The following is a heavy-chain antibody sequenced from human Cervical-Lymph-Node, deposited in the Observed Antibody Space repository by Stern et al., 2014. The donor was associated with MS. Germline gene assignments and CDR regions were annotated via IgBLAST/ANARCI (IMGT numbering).Heavy chain of an antibody. D-gene: IGHD3-16*01. CDR1: FASISSSY. CDR2: IYYRGIT. Sequence: VQLVESGPGLLKPSETLSLTCTVSFASISSSYWSWIRQPPGKGPEWMAYIYYRGITIFNPSLRRRVTISVDTAPNLFSLQATSVTAADTAVYYCAKWGTGGYGPFDYWGQGILVTVSS. V-gene: IGHV4-59*01. CDR3: AKWGTGGYGPFDY. J-gene: IGHJ4*02.